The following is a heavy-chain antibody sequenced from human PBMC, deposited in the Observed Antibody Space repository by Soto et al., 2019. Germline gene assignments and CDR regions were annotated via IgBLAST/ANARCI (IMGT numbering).Heavy chain of an antibody. V-gene: IGHV3-23*01. CDR2: ISGSGNKT. CDR3: VRGVRLHFDL. CDR1: GFTFSTYA. Sequence: GGSLRLSCVVSGFTFSTYAISWVRPAPGKGLEWVSAISGSGNKTFYADSVKGRFTISRDNSKNTLHLHMSSLRVEDTAVYYCVRGVRLHFDLWGQGTLVTVSS. J-gene: IGHJ4*02.